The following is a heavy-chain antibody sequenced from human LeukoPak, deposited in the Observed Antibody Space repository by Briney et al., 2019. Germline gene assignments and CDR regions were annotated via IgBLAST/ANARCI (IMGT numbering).Heavy chain of an antibody. J-gene: IGHJ3*02. V-gene: IGHV1-2*02. CDR2: INPNSGGT. CDR3: ARGPQVGHDAFDI. D-gene: IGHD3-10*01. Sequence: ASVKVSCKASGYTFTGYYMHWVRRAPGQGLEWMGWINPNSGGTNYAQKFQGRVTMTRDTSISTAYMELSRLRSDDTAVYYCARGPQVGHDAFDIWGQGTMVTVSS. CDR1: GYTFTGYY.